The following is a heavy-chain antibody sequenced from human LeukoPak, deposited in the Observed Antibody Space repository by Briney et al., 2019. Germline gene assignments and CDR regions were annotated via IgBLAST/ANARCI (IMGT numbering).Heavy chain of an antibody. D-gene: IGHD3-16*02. V-gene: IGHV3-73*01. CDR2: IRSKANNYAT. Sequence: GGSLRLSCAASGFTFSGSAMHWVRQASGKGLEWVGRIRSKANNYATAYAASVKGRFIISRDDSKNTAYLQMNSLKTGDTAVYYCSRHVESLSGYFDDWGQGTLVTVSS. J-gene: IGHJ4*02. CDR1: GFTFSGSA. CDR3: SRHVESLSGYFDD.